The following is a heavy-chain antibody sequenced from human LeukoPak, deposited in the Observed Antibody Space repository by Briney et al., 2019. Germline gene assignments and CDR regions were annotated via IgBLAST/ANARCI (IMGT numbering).Heavy chain of an antibody. CDR2: IYYSGST. V-gene: IGHV4-59*01. D-gene: IGHD4-17*01. Sequence: SETLSLTCTVSGGSISSYYWSWIRQPPGKGLGWIGYIYYSGSTNYNPSLKSRVTISVDTSKNQFSLKLSSVTAADTAVYYCARGTTVTNYDYWGQGTLVTVSS. J-gene: IGHJ4*02. CDR3: ARGTTVTNYDY. CDR1: GGSISSYY.